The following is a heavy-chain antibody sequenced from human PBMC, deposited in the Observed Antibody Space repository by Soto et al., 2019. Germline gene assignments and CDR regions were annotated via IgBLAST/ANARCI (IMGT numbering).Heavy chain of an antibody. D-gene: IGHD6-19*01. CDR1: GYTFTGYY. V-gene: IGHV1-2*04. Sequence: GASVKVSCKASGYTFTGYYMHWVRQAPGQGLEWMGWINPNSGGTNYAQKFQGWVTMTRDTSISTAYMELSRLRSDDTAVYYFARSHTPSRIAVAGTANWFDPWGQGTLVTVSS. CDR3: ARSHTPSRIAVAGTANWFDP. CDR2: INPNSGGT. J-gene: IGHJ5*02.